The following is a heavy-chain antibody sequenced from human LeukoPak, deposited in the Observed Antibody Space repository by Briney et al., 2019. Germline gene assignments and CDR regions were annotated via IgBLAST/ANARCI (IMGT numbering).Heavy chain of an antibody. V-gene: IGHV4-30-2*01. CDR3: ARTIQLWCFDY. Sequence: PSQTLSLTCTVSGGSISSGGYYWSWIRQPPGKGLEWIGYIYHSGSTYYNPSLKSRVTISVDRSKNQFSLKLSSVTAADTAVYYCARTIQLWCFDYWGQGTLVTVSS. D-gene: IGHD5-18*01. CDR2: IYHSGST. CDR1: GGSISSGGYY. J-gene: IGHJ4*02.